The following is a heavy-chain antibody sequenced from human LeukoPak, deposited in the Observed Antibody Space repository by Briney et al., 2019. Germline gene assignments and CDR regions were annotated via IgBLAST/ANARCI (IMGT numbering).Heavy chain of an antibody. J-gene: IGHJ4*02. Sequence: PGGSLRLSCAASGFTFSSYSMNWVRQVPGKGLEWVSGISGSGGRTYYTDSVRGRFTISRDNSKNTLYLQMNSLRAEDTAVYYCAKDQMPDPIHDYWGQRTLVTVSS. CDR1: GFTFSSYS. CDR3: AKDQMPDPIHDY. D-gene: IGHD2-2*01. CDR2: ISGSGGRT. V-gene: IGHV3-23*01.